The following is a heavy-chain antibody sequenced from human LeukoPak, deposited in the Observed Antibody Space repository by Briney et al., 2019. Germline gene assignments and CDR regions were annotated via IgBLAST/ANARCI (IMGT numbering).Heavy chain of an antibody. D-gene: IGHD3-22*01. CDR3: ARVPIYYDSSGYYPDWYFDL. V-gene: IGHV3-48*02. CDR2: ISSRRTI. J-gene: IGHJ2*01. CDR1: GFTFSSYS. Sequence: PGGSLRLSCAASGFTFSSYSMNWVRQAPGKGLEWVSYISSRRTIYYADSVKGRFTISRDNAKNSLYLQMNSLRDEDTAVYYCARVPIYYDSSGYYPDWYFDLWGRGTLVTVSS.